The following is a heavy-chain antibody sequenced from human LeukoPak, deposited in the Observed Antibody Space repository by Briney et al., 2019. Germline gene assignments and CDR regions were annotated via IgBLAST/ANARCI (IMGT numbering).Heavy chain of an antibody. CDR2: ISYDGSNK. V-gene: IGHV3-30*18. CDR1: GFSFSSFG. Sequence: PGGSLRLSCAASGFSFSSFGMHWVRQAPGKGLEWVAIISYDGSNKYYTDSVKGRFTISRDNSKNTLYLQMNSLRAEDTAVYYCAKVSLRWWGYVDYWGQGTLVTVSS. J-gene: IGHJ4*02. CDR3: AKVSLRWWGYVDY. D-gene: IGHD4-23*01.